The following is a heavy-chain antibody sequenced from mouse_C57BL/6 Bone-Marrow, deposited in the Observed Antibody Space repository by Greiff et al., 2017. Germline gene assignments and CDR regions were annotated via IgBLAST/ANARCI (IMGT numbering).Heavy chain of an antibody. Sequence: EVQRVESGGGLVKPGGSLKLSCAASGFTFSDYGMHWVRQAPEKGLEWVAYISSGSSTIYYADTVQGRFTISRDTAKNTLFLQMTSLRSEDTAMYYCARPYYYAMDYWGQGTSVTVSS. V-gene: IGHV5-17*01. J-gene: IGHJ4*01. CDR2: ISSGSSTI. CDR1: GFTFSDYG. CDR3: ARPYYYAMDY.